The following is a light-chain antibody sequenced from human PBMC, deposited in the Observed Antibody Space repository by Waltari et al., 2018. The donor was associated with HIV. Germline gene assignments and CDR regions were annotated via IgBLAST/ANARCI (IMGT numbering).Light chain of an antibody. Sequence: HSVLTQAPSASGTLGQRVTISCSGSISNIGTNSVSWFQQLPGMSPRLFIFSDSQRPSGVPDRFSASKSGTSASLAIDGLESGDEADYYCAARDDILSGSWVFGGGT. CDR3: AARDDILSGSWV. J-gene: IGLJ3*02. V-gene: IGLV1-44*01. CDR1: ISNIGTNS. CDR2: SDS.